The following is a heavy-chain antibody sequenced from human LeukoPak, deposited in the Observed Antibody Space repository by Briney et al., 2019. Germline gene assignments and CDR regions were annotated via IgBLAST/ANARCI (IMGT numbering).Heavy chain of an antibody. D-gene: IGHD2-15*01. Sequence: GGSLRLSCAASGFTVSTNFMSWVRQAPGKGLEWVSVIYSDSRTSYADSVRGRFTISRDNSKNMLHLQMRSLRAEDTAVYYCARELVARGGRRGMDVWGQGTTVTVSS. V-gene: IGHV3-66*01. CDR1: GFTVSTNF. CDR3: ARELVARGGRRGMDV. J-gene: IGHJ6*02. CDR2: IYSDSRT.